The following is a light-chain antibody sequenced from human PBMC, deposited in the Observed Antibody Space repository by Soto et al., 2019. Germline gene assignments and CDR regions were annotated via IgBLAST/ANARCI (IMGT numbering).Light chain of an antibody. CDR3: QHTSNSPPRP. CDR2: AAS. Sequence: DIQMTHSPSSLSAAVGDIVTITCRSSQSIISHLNWYQQTPGTAPKLLILAASSWQSGVPSRFSGDGTGTDFTLTISSQQPEDSPSYYWQHTSNSPPRPFGGGTTVDI. J-gene: IGKJ4*01. CDR1: QSIISH. V-gene: IGKV1-39*01.